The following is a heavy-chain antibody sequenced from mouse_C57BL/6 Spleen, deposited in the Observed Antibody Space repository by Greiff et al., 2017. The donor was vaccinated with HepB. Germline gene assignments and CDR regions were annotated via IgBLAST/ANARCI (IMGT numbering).Heavy chain of an antibody. Sequence: QVQLKESGPELVKPGASVKISCKASGYAFSSSWMNWVKQRPGKGLEWIGRIYPGDGDTNDNGKLKGKATLTAEKSSSTAYMQLSSLTSEDSAVYFCARYDSYYNYAMGYWGQRTSVSVSS. CDR2: IYPGDGDT. CDR3: ARYDSYYNYAMGY. D-gene: IGHD2-3*01. CDR1: GYAFSSSW. V-gene: IGHV1-82*01. J-gene: IGHJ4*01.